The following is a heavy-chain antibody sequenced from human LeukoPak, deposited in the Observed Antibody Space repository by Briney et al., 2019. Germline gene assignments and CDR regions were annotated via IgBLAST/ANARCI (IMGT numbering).Heavy chain of an antibody. Sequence: GGSLRLSCAASGFTFSDYSMSWVRQVPGKGLEWVSGIGRVGYTYLADPVKGRSTISRDNSKNTVYLQMNSLRAEDTAIYYCVKDRPCDGCMPMDAWGQGTTVTVSS. J-gene: IGHJ6*02. D-gene: IGHD5-24*01. CDR1: GFTFSDYS. CDR2: IGRVGYT. V-gene: IGHV3-23*01. CDR3: VKDRPCDGCMPMDA.